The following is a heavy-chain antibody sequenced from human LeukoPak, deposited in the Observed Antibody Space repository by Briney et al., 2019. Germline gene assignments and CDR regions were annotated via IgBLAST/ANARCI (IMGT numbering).Heavy chain of an antibody. CDR2: INHSGST. CDR1: GGSFSGYY. Sequence: SETLSLTCAVYGGSFSGYYWSWIRQPPGKGLEWIGEINHSGSTNYNPSLKSRVTISVDTSKNQFSLKLSSVTAADTAVYYCARLTTVVTLDYWGQGTLVTVSS. V-gene: IGHV4-34*01. CDR3: ARLTTVVTLDY. D-gene: IGHD4-23*01. J-gene: IGHJ4*02.